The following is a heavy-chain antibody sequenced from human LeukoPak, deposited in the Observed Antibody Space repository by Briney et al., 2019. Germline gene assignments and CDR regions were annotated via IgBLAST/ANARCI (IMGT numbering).Heavy chain of an antibody. V-gene: IGHV1-3*01. CDR1: EYTFTGYY. J-gene: IGHJ6*02. CDR2: INAGNGNT. CDR3: ARDDHYGMDV. Sequence: ASVKVSCKASEYTFTGYYMHWVRQAPGQRLEWMGWINAGNGNTKYSQKFQGRVTITRDTSASTAYMELSSLRSEDTAVYYCARDDHYGMDVWGQGTTVTVSS.